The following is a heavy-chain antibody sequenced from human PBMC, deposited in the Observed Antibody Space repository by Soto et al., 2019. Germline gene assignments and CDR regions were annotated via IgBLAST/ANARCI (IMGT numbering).Heavy chain of an antibody. Sequence: GGSLRLSCAASGFTFSSYGMHWVRQAPGKGLEWVAVISYDGSNKYYADSVKGRFTISRGNSKNTLYLQMNSLRAEDTAVYYCAKPRDDYSNYNGMDVWGQGTTVTVPS. V-gene: IGHV3-30*18. CDR2: ISYDGSNK. CDR3: AKPRDDYSNYNGMDV. J-gene: IGHJ6*02. D-gene: IGHD4-4*01. CDR1: GFTFSSYG.